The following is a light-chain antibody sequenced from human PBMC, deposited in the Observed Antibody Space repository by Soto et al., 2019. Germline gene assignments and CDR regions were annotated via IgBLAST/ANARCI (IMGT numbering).Light chain of an antibody. V-gene: IGKV1-17*01. CDR2: AAS. J-gene: IGKJ2*01. CDR1: QGIRND. Sequence: DIQMTQSPSSLSASVGDRVTITCRASQGIRNDLGWYQQKPGNAPKRLIYAASSLQSWVPSRFSGSTSGAESTLTITGLQPDDLGTYYCQHTTDFTFGQGTK. CDR3: QHTTDFT.